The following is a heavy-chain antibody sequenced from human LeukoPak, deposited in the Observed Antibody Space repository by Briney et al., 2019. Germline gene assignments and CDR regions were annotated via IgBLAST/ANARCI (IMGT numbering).Heavy chain of an antibody. CDR2: INPNSGGT. Sequence: GASVKVSCKASGYTFTGYYMHWVRQAPGQGLEWMGWINPNSGGTNYAQKFQGRVTMTRDTSISTAYMELSRLRSDDTAVYYCARDGINDILTSYYDYYYYMDVWGKGTTVTVSS. J-gene: IGHJ6*03. CDR3: ARDGINDILTSYYDYYYYMDV. CDR1: GYTFTGYY. D-gene: IGHD3-9*01. V-gene: IGHV1-2*02.